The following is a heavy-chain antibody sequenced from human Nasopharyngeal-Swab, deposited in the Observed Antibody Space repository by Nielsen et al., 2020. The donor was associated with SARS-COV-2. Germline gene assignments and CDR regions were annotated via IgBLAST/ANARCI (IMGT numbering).Heavy chain of an antibody. CDR2: ISGSGGST. D-gene: IGHD6-19*01. V-gene: IGHV3-23*01. CDR1: GLTFSELA. J-gene: IGHJ2*01. Sequence: GGSLRLSCAASGLTFSELAMSWVRQAPGKGLEWVSSISGSGGSTFYADSVKGRFSISRDNSKNTLFLQMNSLSAEDTAVYYCARGFSSSFAFWYFDLWGRGTL. CDR3: ARGFSSSFAFWYFDL.